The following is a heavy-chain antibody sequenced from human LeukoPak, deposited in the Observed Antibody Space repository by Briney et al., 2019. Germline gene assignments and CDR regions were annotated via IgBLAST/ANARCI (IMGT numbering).Heavy chain of an antibody. CDR1: GYTFTGYY. CDR2: INPNSGGT. J-gene: IGHJ4*02. CDR3: ARVKKYSGYDSLDY. Sequence: ASVKVSCKASGYTFTGYYMHWVRQAPGQGLEWMGWINPNSGGTNYAQKFQGRVTMTRDTSISTAYMELSRLRSDDTAVYYCARVKKYSGYDSLDYWGQGTLVTVSS. V-gene: IGHV1-2*02. D-gene: IGHD5-12*01.